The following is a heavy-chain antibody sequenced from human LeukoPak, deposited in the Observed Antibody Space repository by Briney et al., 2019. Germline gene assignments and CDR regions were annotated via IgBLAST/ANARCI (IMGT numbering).Heavy chain of an antibody. CDR3: ARNCGGSCHDAFDI. V-gene: IGHV4-59*08. J-gene: IGHJ3*02. CDR1: GGSISSYY. D-gene: IGHD2-15*01. CDR2: IYYSGST. Sequence: SETLSLTCTVSGGSISSYYWSWIRQPPGKGLEWIGYIYYSGSTNYNPSLKSRVTISVDTSKSQFSLKLSSVTAADTAVYYCARNCGGSCHDAFDIWGQGTMVTVSS.